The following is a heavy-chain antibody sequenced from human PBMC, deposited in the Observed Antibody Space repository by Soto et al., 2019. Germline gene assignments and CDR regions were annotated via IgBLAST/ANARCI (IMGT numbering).Heavy chain of an antibody. V-gene: IGHV1-69*01. CDR1: GGTFRSYS. D-gene: IGHD3-3*01. J-gene: IGHJ6*02. Sequence: GGPVEVSWKASGGTFRSYSFSWGGQAPGQGLEWMGGIIPIFGTANYAQKFQGRVTITADESTSTAYMEPSSLRSEDTAVYYCARGGSGYPYYYYGMDVWGQGTTVTVSS. CDR3: ARGGSGYPYYYYGMDV. CDR2: IIPIFGTA.